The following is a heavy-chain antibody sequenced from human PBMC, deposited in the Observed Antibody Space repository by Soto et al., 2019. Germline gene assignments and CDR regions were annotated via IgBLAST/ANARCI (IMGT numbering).Heavy chain of an antibody. D-gene: IGHD3-16*01. V-gene: IGHV4-31*03. Sequence: QVQLQESGPGLVKPSQTLSLTCTVSGGSISSGGYYWSWIRQHPGKGLEWIGYIYYSGSTYYNPSLKSRVTISLDTSTDQYSLKLISVTAADTAVYYWARVGGINWLDPWGQGTLVTVSS. J-gene: IGHJ5*02. CDR1: GGSISSGGYY. CDR3: ARVGGINWLDP. CDR2: IYYSGST.